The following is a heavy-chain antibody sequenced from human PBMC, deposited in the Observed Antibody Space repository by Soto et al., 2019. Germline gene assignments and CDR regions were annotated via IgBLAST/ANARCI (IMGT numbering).Heavy chain of an antibody. D-gene: IGHD3-3*02. J-gene: IGHJ4*02. Sequence: QVQLQESGPGLVKPSGTLSLTCAVSGGSISSSNWWTWVRQPPGRGLEWIGEIFHSGKTNYNPSLRSPVTISVDKSKNQLTLKLTSVTAADTAVYYCASGISEVHGGHFDFWGQGTRVTVSS. CDR1: GGSISSSNW. CDR2: IFHSGKT. V-gene: IGHV4-4*02. CDR3: ASGISEVHGGHFDF.